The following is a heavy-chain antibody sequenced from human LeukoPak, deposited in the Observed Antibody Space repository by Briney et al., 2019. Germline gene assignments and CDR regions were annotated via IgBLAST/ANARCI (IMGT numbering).Heavy chain of an antibody. V-gene: IGHV3-15*01. CDR3: TIDRLFFQF. CDR2: AKSETDGGTI. CDR1: GFTFSNAW. D-gene: IGHD3-3*01. J-gene: IGHJ4*02. Sequence: GGSLRLSCVGSGFTFSNAWVSWVRLTPEKGLEWLGRAKSETDGGTIDHAAPVNGRFNISRDDSSNTVFLQMSGLKIEDTAVYFCTIDRLFFQFWGQGSLVTVS.